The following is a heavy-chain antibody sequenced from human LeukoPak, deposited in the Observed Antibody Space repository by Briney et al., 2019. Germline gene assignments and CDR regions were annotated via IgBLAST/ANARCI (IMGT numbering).Heavy chain of an antibody. CDR1: GYSFNAYY. J-gene: IGHJ5*02. CDR3: ARDGTRMFDSGEGWFDP. D-gene: IGHD1/OR15-1a*01. CDR2: INPNSGGP. Sequence: GASVKVSCKASGYSFNAYYIHWVRQAPGQGLEWMRWINPNSGGPNYVQKFEGRVTMTRDTSINTVYMEMSRLTSDDTAIYFCARDGTRMFDSGEGWFDPWGQGTLVTVSS. V-gene: IGHV1-2*02.